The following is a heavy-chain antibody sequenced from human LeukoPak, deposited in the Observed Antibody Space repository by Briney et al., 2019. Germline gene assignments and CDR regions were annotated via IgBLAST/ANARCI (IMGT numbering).Heavy chain of an antibody. D-gene: IGHD2-2*01. CDR3: ARDRGGGYCSSTSCYPADAFDI. Sequence: GASVKVSCKASGYTFTGYYMHWVRLAPGQGLEWMGWINPNSGGTNYAQKFQGWVTMTRDTSISTAYMELSRLRSDDTAVYYCARDRGGGYCSSTSCYPADAFDIWGQGTMVTVSS. CDR2: INPNSGGT. J-gene: IGHJ3*02. CDR1: GYTFTGYY. V-gene: IGHV1-2*04.